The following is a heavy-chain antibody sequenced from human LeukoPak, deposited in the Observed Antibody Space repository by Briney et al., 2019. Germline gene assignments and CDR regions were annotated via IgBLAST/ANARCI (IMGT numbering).Heavy chain of an antibody. D-gene: IGHD6-19*01. CDR1: GFTFNNFA. V-gene: IGHV3-23*01. J-gene: IGHJ4*02. CDR2: ISGSGGST. Sequence: GGSLRLSCAASGFTFNNFAMSWVRQAPGKGLEWVSTISGSGGSTFYADSVKGRLPISRDNSKNTLFLQMNSLRVEDTAIYYCAKAGSSGWSSSGGDYWGQGSLVTVSS. CDR3: AKAGSSGWSSSGGDY.